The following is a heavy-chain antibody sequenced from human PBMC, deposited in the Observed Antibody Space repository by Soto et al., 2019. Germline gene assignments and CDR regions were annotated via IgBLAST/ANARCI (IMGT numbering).Heavy chain of an antibody. V-gene: IGHV3-30-3*01. Sequence: GGSLRLSCAASVFTFSSYAMHWVRQAPGKGLEWVAVISYDGSNKYYADSVKGRFTISRDNSKNTLYLQMNSLRAEDTAVYYCVRPGTDSSGWYQKGDWFDPWGQGTLVTVSS. CDR3: VRPGTDSSGWYQKGDWFDP. CDR1: VFTFSSYA. D-gene: IGHD6-19*01. CDR2: ISYDGSNK. J-gene: IGHJ5*02.